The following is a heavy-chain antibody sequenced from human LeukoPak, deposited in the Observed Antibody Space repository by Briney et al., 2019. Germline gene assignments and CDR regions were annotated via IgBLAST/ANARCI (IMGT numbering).Heavy chain of an antibody. Sequence: GGSLRLSCAASGFTFSTYWMHWVRQAPGKGLVWVSRINSDGRSTSYADSVKGRFTISRDNAKNTLYLQMNSLRAEDTAVYYCARDITMVRGVSDYWGQGTLVTVSS. CDR3: ARDITMVRGVSDY. CDR1: GFTFSTYW. J-gene: IGHJ4*02. CDR2: INSDGRST. V-gene: IGHV3-74*01. D-gene: IGHD3-10*01.